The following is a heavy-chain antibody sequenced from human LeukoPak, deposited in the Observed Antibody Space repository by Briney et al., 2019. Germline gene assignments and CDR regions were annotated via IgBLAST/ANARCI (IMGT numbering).Heavy chain of an antibody. CDR2: IYYSGST. CDR1: GGSISSYY. J-gene: IGHJ4*02. Sequence: SSETLSLTCTVSGGSISSYYWSWIRQPPGKGLEWIGYIYYSGSTNYNPSLKSRVTISVDASKNQFSLKLSSVTAADTAVYYCARVKGYDFWSGYYDYWGQGTLVTVSS. CDR3: ARVKGYDFWSGYYDY. V-gene: IGHV4-59*01. D-gene: IGHD3-3*01.